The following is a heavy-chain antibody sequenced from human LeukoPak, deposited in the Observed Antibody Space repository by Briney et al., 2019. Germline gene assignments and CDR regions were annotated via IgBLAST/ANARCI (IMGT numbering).Heavy chain of an antibody. CDR1: GFTFSSYA. CDR3: ANPFSTSSYYVFDY. CDR2: ITGTGGST. D-gene: IGHD2-2*01. J-gene: IGHJ4*02. Sequence: GGSLRLSCAASGFTFSSYAMSWVRQAPGKGLEWVSVITGTGGSTNYADSVKGRFTISWDNSRNTLYLQMNSLRAEDTAVYYCANPFSTSSYYVFDYWGQGTLVTVSS. V-gene: IGHV3-23*01.